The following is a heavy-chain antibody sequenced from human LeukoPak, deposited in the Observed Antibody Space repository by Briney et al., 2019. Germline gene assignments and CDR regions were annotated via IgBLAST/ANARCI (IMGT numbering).Heavy chain of an antibody. D-gene: IGHD4-11*01. J-gene: IGHJ4*02. Sequence: SETLSLTCTVSGGSISSGGYYWSWIRQHPGKGLEWIGYIYYSGSTYYNPSLKSRVTISVDTSKNQFSLKLSSVTAADTAVYYCARTFRSASGYSNYVWGYFDYWGQGTLVTVSS. V-gene: IGHV4-31*03. CDR1: GGSISSGGYY. CDR3: ARTFRSASGYSNYVWGYFDY. CDR2: IYYSGST.